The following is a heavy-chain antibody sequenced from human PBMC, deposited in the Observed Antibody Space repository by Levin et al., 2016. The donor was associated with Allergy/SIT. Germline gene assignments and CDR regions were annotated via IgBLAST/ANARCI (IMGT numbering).Heavy chain of an antibody. D-gene: IGHD6-6*01. Sequence: GGSLRLSCATYGLGFSDYYMSWFRQAPGKGLEWISYISPGSVKTNYADSVKGRFTISRDDAKKSLFLQMNSLKAEDTAVYYCARSVAASIWGQGTLVTVSS. CDR3: ARSVAASI. CDR1: GLGFSDYY. V-gene: IGHV3-11*03. J-gene: IGHJ4*02. CDR2: ISPGSVKT.